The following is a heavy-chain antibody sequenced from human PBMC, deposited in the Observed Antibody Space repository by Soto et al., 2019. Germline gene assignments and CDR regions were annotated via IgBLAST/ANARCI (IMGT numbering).Heavy chain of an antibody. CDR1: GFAFSSYW. D-gene: IGHD5-18*01. Sequence: EVQLVESGGDLVQPGGSLRLSCAASGFAFSSYWMHWVRQAPGKGLVWVSRIKFDGSSTSYADSGRGRFTISRDNAKNTVYLQLNSLRAEDTALYYCGRGIRNYYGVDVWGQGTTITVSS. CDR2: IKFDGSST. V-gene: IGHV3-74*01. J-gene: IGHJ6*02. CDR3: GRGIRNYYGVDV.